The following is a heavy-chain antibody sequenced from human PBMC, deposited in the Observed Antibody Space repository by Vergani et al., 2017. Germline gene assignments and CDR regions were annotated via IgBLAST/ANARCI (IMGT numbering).Heavy chain of an antibody. J-gene: IGHJ5*02. D-gene: IGHD6-6*01. Sequence: EVQVVESGGGLIKPGGSLRLSCVASGFTSAGYAMHWVRQAPGKGLEWVSGISWNSNSIGYADSVKGRFTISRDNAKNSLYLQMNSLRAEDTALYYCAKDLGTSSGGGWFDPWGQGTLVTVSS. CDR1: GFTSAGYA. V-gene: IGHV3-9*02. CDR2: ISWNSNSI. CDR3: AKDLGTSSGGGWFDP.